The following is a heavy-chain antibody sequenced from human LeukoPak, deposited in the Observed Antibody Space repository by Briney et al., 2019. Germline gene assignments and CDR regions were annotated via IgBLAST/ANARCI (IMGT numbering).Heavy chain of an antibody. D-gene: IGHD5-12*01. CDR1: GFTFSSYG. CDR2: ISYDGSNK. J-gene: IGHJ4*02. CDR3: AREISTEMATIQRGVDY. Sequence: GGSLRLSCAASGFTFSSYGMHWVRQAPGKGLEWVAVISYDGSNKYYADSVKGRFTISRGNSKNTLYLQMNSLRAEDTAVYYCAREISTEMATIQRGVDYWGQGTLVTVSS. V-gene: IGHV3-30*03.